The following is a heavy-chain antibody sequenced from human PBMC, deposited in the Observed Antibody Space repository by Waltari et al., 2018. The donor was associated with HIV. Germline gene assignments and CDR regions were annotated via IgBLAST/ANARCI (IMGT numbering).Heavy chain of an antibody. CDR1: GGSFSGYY. J-gene: IGHJ3*02. Sequence: QVQLQQWGAGLLKPSETLSLTCAVYGGSFSGYYWSWIGQPPGKGLEWIGEINHSGSTNYNPSLKSRVTISVDTSKNQFSLKLSSVTAADTAVYYCARRIAVAGMDAFDIWGQGTMVTVSS. D-gene: IGHD6-19*01. V-gene: IGHV4-34*01. CDR2: INHSGST. CDR3: ARRIAVAGMDAFDI.